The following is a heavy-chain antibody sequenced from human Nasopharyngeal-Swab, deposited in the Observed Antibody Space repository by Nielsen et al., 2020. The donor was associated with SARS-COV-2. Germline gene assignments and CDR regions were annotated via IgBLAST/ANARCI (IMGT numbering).Heavy chain of an antibody. J-gene: IGHJ4*02. CDR1: GFTFSSYS. Sequence: GESLKISCAASGFTFSSYSMNWVRQAPGKGLEWVSYISSSSTIYYADSVKGRFTISRDNAKNSLYLQMNSLRDEDTAVYYCARDRWYYYDSSGEIDWGQGTLVTVSS. CDR3: ARDRWYYYDSSGEID. CDR2: ISSSSTI. V-gene: IGHV3-48*02. D-gene: IGHD3-22*01.